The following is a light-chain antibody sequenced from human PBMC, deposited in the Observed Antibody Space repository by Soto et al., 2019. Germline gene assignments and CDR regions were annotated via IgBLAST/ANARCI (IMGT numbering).Light chain of an antibody. CDR1: QSVSNNY. CDR2: GAS. V-gene: IGKV3-20*01. CDR3: QQYDNSPLT. J-gene: IGKJ4*01. Sequence: EIVLTQSPGTLSLSPGERATLSCRASQSVSNNYLAWYQQKPGQAPRLLIYGASNRATGIADRFSGSGSGTDFTLTISRLEPEDFAVYYCQQYDNSPLTFGGGTKVDIK.